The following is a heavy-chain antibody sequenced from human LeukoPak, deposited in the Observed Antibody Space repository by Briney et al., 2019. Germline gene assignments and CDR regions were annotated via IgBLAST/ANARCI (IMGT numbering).Heavy chain of an antibody. CDR3: ARGSIVGATFDYFDY. CDR2: INPNSGGT. J-gene: IGHJ4*02. CDR1: GYTFTGHY. D-gene: IGHD1-26*01. V-gene: IGHV1-2*02. Sequence: ASVKVSCKASGYTFTGHYIHWVRQAPGQGLEWMGWINPNSGGTNYAQKFQGRVTMTRDTSISTAYMDLSRLRSDDTAVYYCARGSIVGATFDYFDYWGREPWSPSPQ.